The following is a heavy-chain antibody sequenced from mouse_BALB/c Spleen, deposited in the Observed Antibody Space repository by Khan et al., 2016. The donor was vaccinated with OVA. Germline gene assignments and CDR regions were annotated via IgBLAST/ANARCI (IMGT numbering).Heavy chain of an antibody. D-gene: IGHD2-14*01. J-gene: IGHJ3*01. CDR2: INPSNGYT. CDR3: VRDGAYHRNDGWFAY. CDR1: GYTFTSYT. V-gene: IGHV1-4*01. Sequence: QVQLKQSGAELARPGASVKMSCKASGYTFTSYTIHWIKERPGQGLEWIGYINPSNGYTNYNQRFKDKATLTTDKSSTTAYLQMRSLTSDDSAVYNCVRDGAYHRNDGWFAYWGQGTLVTVSA.